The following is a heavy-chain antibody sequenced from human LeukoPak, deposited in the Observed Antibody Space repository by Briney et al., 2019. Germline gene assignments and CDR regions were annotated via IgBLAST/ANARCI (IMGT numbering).Heavy chain of an antibody. J-gene: IGHJ4*02. Sequence: ASVNVSCKASGGTFSSYAISWVRQAPGQGLEWMGGIIPIFGTANYAQKFQGRVTITADESTSTAYMELSSLRSEDTAVYYCARATFNYDSSGSNFDYWGQGTLVTVSS. CDR2: IIPIFGTA. V-gene: IGHV1-69*13. CDR3: ARATFNYDSSGSNFDY. CDR1: GGTFSSYA. D-gene: IGHD3-22*01.